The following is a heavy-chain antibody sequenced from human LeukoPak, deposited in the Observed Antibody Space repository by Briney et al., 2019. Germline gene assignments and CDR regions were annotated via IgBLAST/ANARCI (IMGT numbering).Heavy chain of an antibody. V-gene: IGHV1-8*01. J-gene: IGHJ5*02. CDR1: GYTFTSYD. CDR2: MNPNSGNT. Sequence: ASVKVSCKASGYTFTSYDINWVRQATGQGLGWMGWMNPNSGNTGYAQKFQGRVTMTRNTSISTACMELSSLRSEDTAVYYCARGGYDFWSGYSWFDPWGQGTLVTVSS. D-gene: IGHD3-3*01. CDR3: ARGGYDFWSGYSWFDP.